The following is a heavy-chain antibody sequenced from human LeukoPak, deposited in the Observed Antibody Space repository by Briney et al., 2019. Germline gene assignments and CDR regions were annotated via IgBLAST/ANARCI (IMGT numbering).Heavy chain of an antibody. J-gene: IGHJ4*02. D-gene: IGHD3-3*01. CDR2: ISDSGGTT. Sequence: PGGSLRLSCAASGFTFSNYAMNWVRQTPGKGLEWVSSISDSGGTTYYADSVKGRFTVSRDNSKKTLYLQMNSLKTEDTAVYYCTTAGDDFWSGYGYWGQGTLVTVSS. CDR1: GFTFSNYA. CDR3: TTAGDDFWSGYGY. V-gene: IGHV3-23*01.